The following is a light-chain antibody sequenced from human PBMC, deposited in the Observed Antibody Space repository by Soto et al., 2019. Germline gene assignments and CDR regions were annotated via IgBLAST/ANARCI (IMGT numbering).Light chain of an antibody. V-gene: IGKV1-5*03. CDR2: KAS. J-gene: IGKJ4*01. CDR1: QSISSW. CDR3: QQYNSYSLT. Sequence: DIQMTQSPSTLSASVGDRVTITGRASQSISSWLAWYQQKPGKAPKFLIYKASNLEVGVPSRFSGSGSGTEFTLTISSLQPDDFATYYCQQYNSYSLTFGGGAKVDIK.